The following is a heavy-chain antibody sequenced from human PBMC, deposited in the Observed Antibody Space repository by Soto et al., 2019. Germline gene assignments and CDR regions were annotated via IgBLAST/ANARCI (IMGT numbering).Heavy chain of an antibody. Sequence: PGGSLRLSCTASGFTFGVYAMSWFRQAPGKGLEWVGFIRSKAYGGTTEYAASVKGRFTISRDDSKSIAYLQMNSLNTEDTAVYYCTIRSGGYSGYDNWGQGTLVTVSS. CDR3: TIRSGGYSGYDN. D-gene: IGHD5-12*01. CDR2: IRSKAYGGTT. CDR1: GFTFGVYA. V-gene: IGHV3-49*03. J-gene: IGHJ4*02.